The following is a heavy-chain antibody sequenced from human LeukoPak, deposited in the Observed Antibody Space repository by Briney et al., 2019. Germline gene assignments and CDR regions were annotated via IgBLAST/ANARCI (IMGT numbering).Heavy chain of an antibody. CDR3: ARVRKYYHILTGYSPYFDY. CDR1: GGSISSYY. Sequence: SETLSLTCTVSGGSISSYYWSWIRQPPGKGLEWIGYIYYSGSTNYNPSLKSRVTISVDTSKNQFSLKLSSVTAAVTAVFYCARVRKYYHILTGYSPYFDYWGQGTLVTVSS. J-gene: IGHJ4*02. V-gene: IGHV4-59*01. D-gene: IGHD3-9*01. CDR2: IYYSGST.